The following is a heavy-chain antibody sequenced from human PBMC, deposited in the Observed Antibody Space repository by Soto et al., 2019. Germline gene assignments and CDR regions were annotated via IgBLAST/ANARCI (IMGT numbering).Heavy chain of an antibody. CDR2: IYFHRNT. Sequence: QVQLQESGPGLLKPSETLSLTCTVSAASFSKYYWSWIRQPLGKGLEWIGYIYFHRNTNYDPSLMWRVTISVDTSKKQIPLNLSSVTDADNAGYLCARVIFGGVVLAPWCQGTLAAVSS. D-gene: IGHD3-16*01. CDR1: AASFSKYY. V-gene: IGHV4-59*13. J-gene: IGHJ5*02. CDR3: ARVIFGGVVLAP.